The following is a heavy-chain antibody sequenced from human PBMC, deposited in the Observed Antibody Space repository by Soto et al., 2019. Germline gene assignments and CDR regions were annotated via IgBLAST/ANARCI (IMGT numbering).Heavy chain of an antibody. V-gene: IGHV4-31*03. D-gene: IGHD3-10*01. J-gene: IGHJ3*02. Sequence: PSETLSLTCTVSGGSISSGGYYWSWIRQHPGKGLEWIGYIYYSGSTYYNPSLKSRVTISVDTSKNQFSLKLSSVTAADTAVYYCARGGVEDAFDIWGQGTMVTVSS. CDR2: IYYSGST. CDR3: ARGGVEDAFDI. CDR1: GGSISSGGYY.